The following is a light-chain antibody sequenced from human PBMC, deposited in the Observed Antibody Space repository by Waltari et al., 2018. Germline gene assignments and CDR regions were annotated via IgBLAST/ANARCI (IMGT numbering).Light chain of an antibody. CDR3: QQTNSVPYT. J-gene: IGKJ2*01. V-gene: IGKV1-12*01. CDR1: QGISTW. Sequence: DIQMHQSPSSVSASVGDRVTITCRASQGISTWLAWYQQKPGKAPNLLIYTTSSVHSGVPSRFSGSGSGTAFTLTISSLQPEDFATYDCQQTNSVPYTFGQGTKVEIK. CDR2: TTS.